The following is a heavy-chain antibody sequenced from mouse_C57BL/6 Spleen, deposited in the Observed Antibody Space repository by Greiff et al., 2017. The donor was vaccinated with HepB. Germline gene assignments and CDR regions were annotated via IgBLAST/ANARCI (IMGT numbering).Heavy chain of an antibody. J-gene: IGHJ4*01. CDR2: IYPGSGST. CDR3: ARNYGSSYKDAMDY. D-gene: IGHD1-1*01. CDR1: GYTFTSYW. Sequence: VQLQQPGAELVKPGASVKMSCKASGYTFTSYWITWVKQRPGQGLEWIGDIYPGSGSTNYNEKFKSKATLTVDTSSSTAYMQLSSLTSEDSAVYYCARNYGSSYKDAMDYWGQGTSVTVAS. V-gene: IGHV1-55*01.